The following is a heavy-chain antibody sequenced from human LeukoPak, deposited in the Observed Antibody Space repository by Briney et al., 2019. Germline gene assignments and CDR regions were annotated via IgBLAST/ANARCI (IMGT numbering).Heavy chain of an antibody. CDR1: GFTPSSSG. CDR2: ISGSGGST. D-gene: IGHD1-26*01. Sequence: GGSLRLSSAASGFTPSSSGMSCVRPTPRKGLEWVSHISGSGGSTYYAHSVKGPFTISRDKSKNTLYLQMNSTRAEDTAPYYSAKVKWELLSLQIYYWGQGTLVTVSS. CDR3: AKVKWELLSLQIYY. J-gene: IGHJ4*02. V-gene: IGHV3-23*01.